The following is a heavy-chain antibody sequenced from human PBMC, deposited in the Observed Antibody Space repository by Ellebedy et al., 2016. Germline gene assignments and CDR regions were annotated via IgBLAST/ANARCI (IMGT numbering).Heavy chain of an antibody. CDR2: FYGGGAE. Sequence: GGSLRLXCAASGFSVSSNDMSWVRQAPGKGLELVSLFYGGGAEYYADSVKGRFTISRDGSKNTLYLQMNSLRPEDTAMYYCAARHYDTFVIWGRGTVVTVSS. D-gene: IGHD3-10*01. CDR3: AARHYDTFVI. CDR1: GFSVSSND. V-gene: IGHV3-53*01. J-gene: IGHJ3*02.